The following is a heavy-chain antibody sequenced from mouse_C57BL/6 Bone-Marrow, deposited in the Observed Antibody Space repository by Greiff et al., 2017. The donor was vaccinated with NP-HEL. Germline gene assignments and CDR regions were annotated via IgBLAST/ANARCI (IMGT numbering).Heavy chain of an antibody. J-gene: IGHJ1*03. V-gene: IGHV1-81*01. Sequence: QVQLKQSGAELARPGASVKLSCKASGYTFTSYGISWVKQRTGQGLEWIGEIYPRSGNTYYNEKFKGKATLTADKSSSTAYMELRSLTSEDSAVYFCARPPYYGLYWYFDVWGTGTTVTVSS. CDR3: ARPPYYGLYWYFDV. CDR1: GYTFTSYG. CDR2: IYPRSGNT. D-gene: IGHD2-10*01.